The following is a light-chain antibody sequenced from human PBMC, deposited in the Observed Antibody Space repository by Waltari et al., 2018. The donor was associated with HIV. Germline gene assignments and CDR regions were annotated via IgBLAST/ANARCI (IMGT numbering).Light chain of an antibody. CDR2: DAS. CDR1: QRVSSY. V-gene: IGKV3-11*01. J-gene: IGKJ5*01. CDR3: QQRSIWPLIT. Sequence: EIVLTQSPATLSLSPGERATLSCRASQRVSSYLACDQQKPGQAPRSLIYDASNRATGIPARFSGSGSGTDFTLTISSLEPEDFAVYYCQQRSIWPLITFGQGTRLEIK.